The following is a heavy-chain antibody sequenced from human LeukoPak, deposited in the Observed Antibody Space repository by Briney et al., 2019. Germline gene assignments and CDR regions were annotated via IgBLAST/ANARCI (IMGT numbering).Heavy chain of an antibody. Sequence: SGTLSLTCAVSGGSISSSNWWSWVRQPPGKGLEWIGSIFYSGNTYDNPSLKSRVTISVDTSKNQFSLKLNSVTAADTAVYYCARHRSKWLQSSFDYWGQGTLVTVSS. D-gene: IGHD5-24*01. V-gene: IGHV4-4*02. CDR3: ARHRSKWLQSSFDY. CDR2: IFYSGNT. CDR1: GGSISSSNW. J-gene: IGHJ4*02.